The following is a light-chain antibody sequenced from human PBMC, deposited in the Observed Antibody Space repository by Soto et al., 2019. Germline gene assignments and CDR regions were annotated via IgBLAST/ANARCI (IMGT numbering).Light chain of an antibody. CDR1: QSVSIS. J-gene: IGKJ4*01. CDR2: GGS. CDR3: QQYDKWPPLT. Sequence: EIVMTQSPGTLSVSPGERATLSCRASQSVSISLAWYQQKPGQAPRLLIYGGSTRAAGIPARFSGSGSGTEFTLTINSLQSEDFAVYYCQQYDKWPPLTFGGGTKVEIK. V-gene: IGKV3-15*01.